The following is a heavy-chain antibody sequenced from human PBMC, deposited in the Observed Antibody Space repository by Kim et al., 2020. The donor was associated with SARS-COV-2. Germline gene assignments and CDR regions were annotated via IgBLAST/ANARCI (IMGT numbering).Heavy chain of an antibody. CDR3: ARLRVGSVRGVPYFDL. CDR2: TYDSVST. Sequence: SETLSLTCTVSGDSITSGDYSWNWIRQRPGKGLEWIGQTYDSVSTNYNASLKSRVTISRDPSKNQFSLRLADVTATDTAMYKCARLRVGSVRGVPYFDLWGRGTV. CDR1: GDSITSGDYS. J-gene: IGHJ4*02. V-gene: IGHV4-31*03. D-gene: IGHD3-10*01.